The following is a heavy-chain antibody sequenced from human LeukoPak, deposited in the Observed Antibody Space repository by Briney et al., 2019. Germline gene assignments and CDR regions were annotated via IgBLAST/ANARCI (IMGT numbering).Heavy chain of an antibody. CDR2: IKSKTDGGAT. Sequence: GGSLRLSCVASGFTFKNAWMNWVRQAPGKGREWVGRIKSKTDGGATDYAAPVKGRFTISRDDSKNTLYLQMNSLKGEDTAVYYCARRYGSGNSGDYWGQGTLVTVSS. CDR3: ARRYGSGNSGDY. J-gene: IGHJ4*02. D-gene: IGHD3-10*01. CDR1: GFTFKNAW. V-gene: IGHV3-15*01.